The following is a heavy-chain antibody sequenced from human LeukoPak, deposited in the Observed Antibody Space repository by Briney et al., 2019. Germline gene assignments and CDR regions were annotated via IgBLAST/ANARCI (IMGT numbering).Heavy chain of an antibody. CDR1: GGSFSGYY. D-gene: IGHD4-11*01. V-gene: IGHV4-34*01. J-gene: IGHJ6*02. CDR3: ARGKGGPNYSNYAFHYYYGMDV. CDR2: NNHSGST. Sequence: SETLSLTCAVYGGSFSGYYWSWIRQPPGKGLEWIGENNHSGSTNYNPSLKSRVTISVDTSKNQFSLKLSSVTAADTAVYYCARGKGGPNYSNYAFHYYYGMDVWGQGTTVTVSS.